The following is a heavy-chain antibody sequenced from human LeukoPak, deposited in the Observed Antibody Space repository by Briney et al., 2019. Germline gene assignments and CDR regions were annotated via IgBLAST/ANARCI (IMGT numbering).Heavy chain of an antibody. CDR2: IYYSGST. CDR1: GGSISSGGYY. D-gene: IGHD4-23*01. V-gene: IGHV4-31*03. J-gene: IGHJ4*02. CDR3: ARQSDGGNWIDY. Sequence: KASETLSLTCTLSGGSISSGGYYWSWIRQHPGKGLEWIGYIYYSGSTYYNPSLKSRVTISVDTSKNQFSLKLSPVTAADTAVYYCARQSDGGNWIDYWGQGTLVTVSS.